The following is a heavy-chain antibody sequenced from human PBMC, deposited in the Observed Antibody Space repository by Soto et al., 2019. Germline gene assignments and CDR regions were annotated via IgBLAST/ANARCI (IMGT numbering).Heavy chain of an antibody. CDR3: ARATQWIWFYYGMDV. J-gene: IGHJ6*02. CDR2: IYYSGST. V-gene: IGHV4-30-4*01. CDR1: GGSISSGDYY. D-gene: IGHD5-12*01. Sequence: SETLSLTCTVSGGSISSGDYYWSWIRQPPGKGLEWIGYIYYSGSTYYNPSLKSRVTISVDTSKNQFSLKLSSVTAADTAVYYCARATQWIWFYYGMDVWGQGTTVTVSS.